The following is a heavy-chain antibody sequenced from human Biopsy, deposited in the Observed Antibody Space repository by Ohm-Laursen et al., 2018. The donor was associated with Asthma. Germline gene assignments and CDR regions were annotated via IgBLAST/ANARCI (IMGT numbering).Heavy chain of an antibody. D-gene: IGHD1-1*01. V-gene: IGHV3-30*01. CDR1: GFSFSNFA. Sequence: LSLTCAASGFSFSNFAIHWARQAPGKGLEWVGVISKDASTQDYADSVKGRFTMARGNSKNTLDLQMNSLREEDTAVYYCVRDGTDDAFDIWGQGTVVSVSS. J-gene: IGHJ3*02. CDR2: ISKDASTQ. CDR3: VRDGTDDAFDI.